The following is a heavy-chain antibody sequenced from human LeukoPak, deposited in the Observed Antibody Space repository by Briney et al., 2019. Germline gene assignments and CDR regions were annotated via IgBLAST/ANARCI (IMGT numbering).Heavy chain of an antibody. CDR1: GGSISSSSYY. D-gene: IGHD6-19*01. J-gene: IGHJ3*02. V-gene: IGHV4-39*01. Sequence: SETLSLTCTVSGGSISSSSYYWGWIRQPPGKGLEWIGSIYYSGSTYYNPSLKSRVTISVDTSKNQFSLKLSSVTAADTALYYCARHVGWSHAFDIWGQGTMVTVSS. CDR3: ARHVGWSHAFDI. CDR2: IYYSGST.